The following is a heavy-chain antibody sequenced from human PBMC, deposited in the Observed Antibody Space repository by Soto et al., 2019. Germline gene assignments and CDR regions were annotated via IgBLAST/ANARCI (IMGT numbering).Heavy chain of an antibody. CDR3: ARDGARGQYCSSTSCYGGSWFDP. D-gene: IGHD2-2*01. J-gene: IGHJ5*02. CDR1: GYTFTSYG. V-gene: IGHV1-18*01. CDR2: ISAYNGNT. Sequence: GASVKVSCKASGYTFTSYGISWVRQAPGQGLKRKRWISAYNGNTNYAQKHQGRVTMTTDTSTSTAYMELRSLRSDDTPVYYCARDGARGQYCSSTSCYGGSWFDPWGQGTLVTVSS.